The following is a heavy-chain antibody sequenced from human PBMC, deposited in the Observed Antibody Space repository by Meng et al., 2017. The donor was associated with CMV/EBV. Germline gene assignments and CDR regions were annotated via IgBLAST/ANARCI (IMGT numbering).Heavy chain of an antibody. D-gene: IGHD3-22*01. CDR3: ARGVTPYYYDSSGYSAYYFDY. V-gene: IGHV3-53*01. CDR1: GFTVSSNY. J-gene: IGHJ4*03. Sequence: GESLKISCAASGFTVSSNYMSWVRQAPGKGLEWVSVIYSGGSTYYADSVKGRFTISRDNSKNTLYLQMNSLRAEDTAVYYCARGVTPYYYDSSGYSAYYFDYWGQGTTVTVSS. CDR2: IYSGGST.